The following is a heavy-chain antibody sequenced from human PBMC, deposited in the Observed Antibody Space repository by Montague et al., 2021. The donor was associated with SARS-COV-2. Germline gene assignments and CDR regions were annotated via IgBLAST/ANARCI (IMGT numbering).Heavy chain of an antibody. CDR2: IYSSGST. V-gene: IGHV4-59*01. D-gene: IGHD3-22*01. CDR3: VREGRSSAYAMDY. Sequence: SETLSLTCTVSGASMSGSYWGWVRQPPGKGPEWIGNIYSSGSTHYNPSLKSRVTISVGTSKSQFSLRLTSVTAADTAVYYRVREGRSSAYAMDYWGQGTLVTVSS. CDR1: GASMSGSY. J-gene: IGHJ4*02.